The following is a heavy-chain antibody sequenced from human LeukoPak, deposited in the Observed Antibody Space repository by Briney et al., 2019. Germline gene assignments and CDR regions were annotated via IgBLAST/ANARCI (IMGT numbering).Heavy chain of an antibody. CDR2: IWYDGSNK. CDR1: GFTFSNYG. J-gene: IGHJ4*02. Sequence: GGSLRLSCEASGFTFSNYGMHWVRQAPGKGLEWVAVIWYDGSNKYYADSVKGRFTISRDNSKNTLYLQMNSLRAEDTAVYYCARAPYDSSGYYLPGYWGQGTLVTVSS. D-gene: IGHD3-22*01. V-gene: IGHV3-33*08. CDR3: ARAPYDSSGYYLPGY.